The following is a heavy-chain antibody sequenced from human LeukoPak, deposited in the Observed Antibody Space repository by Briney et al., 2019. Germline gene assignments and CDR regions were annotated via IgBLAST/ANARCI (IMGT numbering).Heavy chain of an antibody. Sequence: PSETLSLTCTVSGGSISSGSYYWSWIRQPAGKGLEWIGRIYTSGSTNYNLSLKSRVTISVDTSKNQFSLKLSSVTAADTAVYYCARLVQYCSSTSCPEGSFDYWGQGTLVTVSS. V-gene: IGHV4-61*02. J-gene: IGHJ4*02. D-gene: IGHD2-2*01. CDR1: GGSISSGSYY. CDR3: ARLVQYCSSTSCPEGSFDY. CDR2: IYTSGST.